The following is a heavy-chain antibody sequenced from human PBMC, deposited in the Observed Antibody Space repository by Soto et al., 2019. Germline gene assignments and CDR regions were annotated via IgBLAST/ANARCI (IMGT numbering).Heavy chain of an antibody. CDR3: ARAEDIIVATYGMDV. V-gene: IGHV1-2*02. D-gene: IGHD5-12*01. CDR1: GYTFTGYY. J-gene: IGHJ6*02. Sequence: ASVKVSCKASGYTFTGYYMHWVRQAPGQGLEWMGWINPNSGGTNYAQKFQGRVTMTRDTSISTAYMELSRLRSDDTAVYYCARAEDIIVATYGMDVWGQGTTVTVSS. CDR2: INPNSGGT.